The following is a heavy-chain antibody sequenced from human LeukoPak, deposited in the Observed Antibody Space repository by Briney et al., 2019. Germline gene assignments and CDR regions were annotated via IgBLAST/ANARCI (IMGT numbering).Heavy chain of an antibody. D-gene: IGHD3-10*01. CDR3: ARGYYYGSGSKTRAFDI. CDR1: GYTFTGYD. Sequence: ASVKVSCKASGYTFTGYDINWVRQATGQGLEWMGWMNPNSGNTGYAQKFQGRVTMTRNTSISTAYMELSSLRSEDTAVYYCARGYYYGSGSKTRAFDIWGQGTMVTVSS. V-gene: IGHV1-8*01. CDR2: MNPNSGNT. J-gene: IGHJ3*02.